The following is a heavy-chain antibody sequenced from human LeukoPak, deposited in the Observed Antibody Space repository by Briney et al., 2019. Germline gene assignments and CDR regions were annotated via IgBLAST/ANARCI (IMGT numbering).Heavy chain of an antibody. D-gene: IGHD4-23*01. J-gene: IGHJ3*02. V-gene: IGHV4-59*01. Sequence: PSETLSLTCTVSGGSISSYYWSWIRQPPGKGLEWIGYVYYSGYTNYNPSLRSRVTISVDTSKNQFSLKLTSVTVADTALYYCARWVVNAEKSVFDIWGQGTAVNVSS. CDR1: GGSISSYY. CDR2: VYYSGYT. CDR3: ARWVVNAEKSVFDI.